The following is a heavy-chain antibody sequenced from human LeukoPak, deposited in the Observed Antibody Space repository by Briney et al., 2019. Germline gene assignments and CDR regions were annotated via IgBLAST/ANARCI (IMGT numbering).Heavy chain of an antibody. V-gene: IGHV3-23*01. CDR2: INGSSGSTYYADSGGST. Sequence: PGGSLRLSCAASGFTFSSYAMSWVRQAPGKGLEWVSAINGSSGSTYYADSGGSTYYADSVKGRFTISRDNSKNTLYLQMNSLRAEDTAVYYCAKDRCGGDCSNADFDYWGQGTLVTVSS. J-gene: IGHJ4*02. CDR1: GFTFSSYA. CDR3: AKDRCGGDCSNADFDY. D-gene: IGHD2-21*01.